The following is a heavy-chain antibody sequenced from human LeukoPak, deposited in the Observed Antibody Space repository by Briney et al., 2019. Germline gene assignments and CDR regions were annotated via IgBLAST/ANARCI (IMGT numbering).Heavy chain of an antibody. CDR3: ARLTRGYSYGYVY. Sequence: SETLSLTCAVSGYSISSGYYWGWIRQPPGKGLEWIGSIYHSGSTYYNPSLKSRVTISVDTFKNQFSLKLSSVTAADTAVYYCARLTRGYSYGYVYWGQGTLVTVSS. CDR2: IYHSGST. V-gene: IGHV4-38-2*01. J-gene: IGHJ4*02. CDR1: GYSISSGYY. D-gene: IGHD5-18*01.